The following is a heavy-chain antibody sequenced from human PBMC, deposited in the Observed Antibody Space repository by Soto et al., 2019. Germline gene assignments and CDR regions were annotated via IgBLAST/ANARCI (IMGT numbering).Heavy chain of an antibody. CDR2: ISSSSSYI. D-gene: IGHD6-25*01. J-gene: IGHJ5*02. CDR1: GFPFSSYS. V-gene: IGHV3-21*01. Sequence: VGSLRLSCASYGFPFSSYSMNWVRQAPGKGLEWVSSISSSSSYIYYADSVKGQFTISRDNAKNSLYLQMNSLRAEDTAVYYCARDSPVPLDFGYSSVFDPWGQGTLVTVSS. CDR3: ARDSPVPLDFGYSSVFDP.